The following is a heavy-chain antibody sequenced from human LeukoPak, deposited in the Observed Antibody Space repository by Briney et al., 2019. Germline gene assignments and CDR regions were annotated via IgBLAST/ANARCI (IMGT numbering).Heavy chain of an antibody. CDR3: ARSAEGWHEGCFDY. D-gene: IGHD6-19*01. J-gene: IGHJ4*02. Sequence: PSETLSLTCAVYGGSFSGYYWSWIRQPPGKGLEWIGEINHSGSTNYNPSLKSRVTISVDTSKNQFSLKLSSVTAADTAVYYCARSAEGWHEGCFDYWGQGTLVTVSS. CDR1: GGSFSGYY. V-gene: IGHV4-34*01. CDR2: INHSGST.